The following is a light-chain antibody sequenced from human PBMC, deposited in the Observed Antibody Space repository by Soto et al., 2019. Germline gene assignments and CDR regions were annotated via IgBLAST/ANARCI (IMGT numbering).Light chain of an antibody. J-gene: IGKJ1*01. CDR1: QSISSW. CDR3: QQYNTYPRT. Sequence: DIQMTQSPSTLSASVGDRVTITCRASQSISSWLAWYQQKPGKAPNLLIYDGSSLQSGVPSRFSGSGSGTEFTLTISSLQPDDFATYYCQQYNTYPRTFGQGTKV. V-gene: IGKV1-5*01. CDR2: DGS.